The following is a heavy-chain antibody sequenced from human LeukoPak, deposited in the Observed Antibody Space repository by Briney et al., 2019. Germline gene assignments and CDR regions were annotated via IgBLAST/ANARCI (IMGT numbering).Heavy chain of an antibody. D-gene: IGHD4-23*01. V-gene: IGHV2-70*12. CDR3: AHSPLYYGGNSIPFDY. CDR2: IDWDDDK. J-gene: IGHJ4*02. Sequence: ESGPTLVKPTQTLTLTCTFSGFSLSTSGMCVSWIRQPPGKALEWLARIDWDDDKYYSTSLKTRLTISKDTSKNQVVLTMTNMDPVDTATYYCAHSPLYYGGNSIPFDYWGQGTLVTVSS. CDR1: GFSLSTSGMC.